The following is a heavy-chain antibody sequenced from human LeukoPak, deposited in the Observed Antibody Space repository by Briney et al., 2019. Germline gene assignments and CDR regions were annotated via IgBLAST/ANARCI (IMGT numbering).Heavy chain of an antibody. CDR2: IIPILGIA. CDR1: GATFSSYG. D-gene: IGHD2-2*02. CDR3: ARDLIYCSSTSCYTGDY. Sequence: SVKVSCKASGATFSSYGISWVRQAPGQGLEWMGRIIPILGIANYAQKFQGRVTITADKSTSTAYMELSSLRSEDTAVYYCARDLIYCSSTSCYTGDYWGQGTLVTVSS. V-gene: IGHV1-69*04. J-gene: IGHJ4*02.